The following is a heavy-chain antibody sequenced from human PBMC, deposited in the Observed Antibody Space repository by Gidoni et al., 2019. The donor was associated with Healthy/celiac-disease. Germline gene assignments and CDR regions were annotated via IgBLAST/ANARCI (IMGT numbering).Heavy chain of an antibody. CDR3: ARGGTVYGGNGRFVDY. CDR2: ISAYKGNT. Sequence: QVQLVQSGAEVKTPGASVTVSCKASGSTFTSYGISWVRQAPGQGLEWMGWISAYKGNTNYAQKLQGRVTMTTDTSTSTAYMELRSLRSDDTAVDYCARGGTVYGGNGRFVDYWGQGTLVTVSS. CDR1: GSTFTSYG. D-gene: IGHD2-15*01. V-gene: IGHV1-18*01. J-gene: IGHJ4*02.